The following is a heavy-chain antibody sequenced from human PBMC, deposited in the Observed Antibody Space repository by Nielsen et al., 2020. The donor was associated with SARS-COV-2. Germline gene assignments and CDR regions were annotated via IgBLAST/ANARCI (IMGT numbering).Heavy chain of an antibody. Sequence: GGSLRLSCAASGFTFSSYAMSWVRQAPGKGLEWVSAISGSGGSTYYADSVKGRFTISRDNSKNTLYLQMNSLRAEDTAVYYCAKDQDYYDLSAPGDVWGQGTTVTSP. D-gene: IGHD3-22*01. V-gene: IGHV3-23*01. CDR1: GFTFSSYA. CDR3: AKDQDYYDLSAPGDV. J-gene: IGHJ6*02. CDR2: ISGSGGST.